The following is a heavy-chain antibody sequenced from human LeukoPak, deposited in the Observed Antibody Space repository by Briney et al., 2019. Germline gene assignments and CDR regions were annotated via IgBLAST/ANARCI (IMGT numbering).Heavy chain of an antibody. CDR2: IKQDGSEK. J-gene: IGHJ6*02. CDR1: GFTFSSYW. CDR3: ARDQLRDFWSGFGSSDYYYGMDV. Sequence: PGGSLRLSCAASGFTFSSYWMSWVRQAPGKGLEWVANIKQDGSEKYYVDSVKGRFTISRDNAKNSLYLQMNSLRAEDTAVYYCARDQLRDFWSGFGSSDYYYGMDVWGQGTTVTVSS. V-gene: IGHV3-7*01. D-gene: IGHD3-3*01.